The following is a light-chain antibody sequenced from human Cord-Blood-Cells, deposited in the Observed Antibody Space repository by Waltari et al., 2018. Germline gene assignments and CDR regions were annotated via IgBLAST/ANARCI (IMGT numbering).Light chain of an antibody. CDR3: QAWDSSTYV. CDR1: KLGDKY. V-gene: IGLV3-1*01. Sequence: SYELTQPPSVSVSPGQTASIPCSGDKLGDKYACWYQQKPGQSPVLVIYQDSKRPSGIPGGFSGSNSGNTATLTISGTQAMDEADYYCQAWDSSTYVFGTGTKVTVL. J-gene: IGLJ1*01. CDR2: QDS.